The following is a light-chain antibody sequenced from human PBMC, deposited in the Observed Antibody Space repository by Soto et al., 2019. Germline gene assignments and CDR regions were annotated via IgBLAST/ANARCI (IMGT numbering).Light chain of an antibody. J-gene: IGKJ3*01. CDR1: QSVSRF. CDR2: DSS. Sequence: EVVLTQSPPTLSLSPGERATLSCRASQSVSRFLAWYQQKPGQAPRLLIYDSSSRATGIPARFSGSGSGTDFTLTISSLEPEDFAVYYCQQRSNSEITFGPGTKVDIK. V-gene: IGKV3-11*01. CDR3: QQRSNSEIT.